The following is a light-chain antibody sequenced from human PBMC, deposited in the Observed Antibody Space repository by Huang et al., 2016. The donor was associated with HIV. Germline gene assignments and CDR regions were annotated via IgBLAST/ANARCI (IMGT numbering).Light chain of an antibody. CDR3: QQYHNWPYT. Sequence: EIIMTQSPATLSLSPGEGASLSCRANQSVAANLAWYLPRPGQSPRILIFGASPRASGLPGRFSGSGSGTQFTLTVSGLQSEDFAVYYCQQYHNWPYTFGQGTKLEI. CDR2: GAS. J-gene: IGKJ2*01. V-gene: IGKV3-15*01. CDR1: QSVAAN.